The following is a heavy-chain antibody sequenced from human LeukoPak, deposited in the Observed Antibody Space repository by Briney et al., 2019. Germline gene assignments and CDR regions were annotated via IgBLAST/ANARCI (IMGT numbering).Heavy chain of an antibody. D-gene: IGHD3-3*01. CDR3: ARHSMGIFLEWLTDDAFDI. CDR1: GYSFTSYW. J-gene: IGHJ3*02. V-gene: IGHV5-51*01. CDR2: IYPGDSDT. Sequence: GESLQISCKGSGYSFTSYWIGWVRQMPGKGLEWMGIIYPGDSDTRYSPSFQGQVTISADKSISTAYLQWSSLKASDTAMYYCARHSMGIFLEWLTDDAFDIWGQGTMVTVSS.